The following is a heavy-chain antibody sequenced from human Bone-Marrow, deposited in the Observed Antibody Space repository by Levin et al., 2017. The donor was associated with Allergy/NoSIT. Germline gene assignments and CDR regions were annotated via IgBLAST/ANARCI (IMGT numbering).Heavy chain of an antibody. V-gene: IGHV3-66*01. J-gene: IGHJ1*01. CDR1: GFTVSNNY. Sequence: PGGSLRLSCEASGFTVSNNYMTWVRQAPGKGLEWVSLIYSGGNTNYAESAKGRLNISRDNSKNTLYLQMNSLRVDDTAVYYCATRGIYGAWGQGTLVIVSS. CDR3: ATRGIYGA. CDR2: IYSGGNT. D-gene: IGHD4/OR15-4a*01.